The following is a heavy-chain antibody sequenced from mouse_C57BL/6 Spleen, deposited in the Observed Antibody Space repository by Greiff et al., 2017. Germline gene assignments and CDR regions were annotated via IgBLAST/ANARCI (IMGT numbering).Heavy chain of an antibody. Sequence: VQLQQSGAELVKPGASVKISCKASGYAFSSYWMNWVKQRPGKGLEWIGQIYPGGGDTNYNGKFKGKATLTADKSSSTAYMQLSSLTSEDSAVYFCARGDYGSSQYYFDYWGQGTTLTVSS. D-gene: IGHD1-1*01. CDR2: IYPGGGDT. CDR1: GYAFSSYW. J-gene: IGHJ2*01. V-gene: IGHV1-80*01. CDR3: ARGDYGSSQYYFDY.